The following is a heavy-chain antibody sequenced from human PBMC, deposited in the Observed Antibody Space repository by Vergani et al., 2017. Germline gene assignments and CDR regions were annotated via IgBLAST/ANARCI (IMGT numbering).Heavy chain of an antibody. D-gene: IGHD3-22*01. Sequence: QVQLQESGPGLVKPSETLSLTCAVSGYSISSGYYWGWIRQPPGKGLEWIGSIYHSGSTYYNPSLKSRVTISVDTSKNQFSLKRSSVTAADTAVYYCARDEFSGYQFYYYGMDVWGQGTTVTVSS. J-gene: IGHJ6*02. CDR2: IYHSGST. CDR1: GYSISSGYY. CDR3: ARDEFSGYQFYYYGMDV. V-gene: IGHV4-38-2*02.